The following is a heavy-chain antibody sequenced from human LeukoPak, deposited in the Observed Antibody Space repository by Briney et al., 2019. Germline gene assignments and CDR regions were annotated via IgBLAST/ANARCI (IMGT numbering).Heavy chain of an antibody. CDR1: GYTFSSYG. CDR2: ISPYNGNT. Sequence: ASVKVSCKASGYTFSSYGINWVRQAPGQGLEWMGWISPYNGNTEYGQKVQGRVTMTTDRPTTTTSMELRSLRSDDTAMYYCARVRPPNIVDSVMDYKYYHDMDVWGQGTTVTVSS. V-gene: IGHV1-18*01. J-gene: IGHJ6*02. CDR3: ARVRPPNIVDSVMDYKYYHDMDV. D-gene: IGHD5-18*01.